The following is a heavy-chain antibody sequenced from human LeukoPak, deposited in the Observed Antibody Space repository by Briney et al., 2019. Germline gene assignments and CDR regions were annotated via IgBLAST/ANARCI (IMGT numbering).Heavy chain of an antibody. V-gene: IGHV4-39*07. Sequence: PSETLSLTCTVSGGSISSSSYYWGWIRQPPGKGLEWIGSIYYSGSTYYNPSLKSRVTISVDTSKNQFSPKLSSVTAADTAVYYCASGGGYDSSGYYLNIFDYWGQGTLVTVSS. CDR3: ASGGGYDSSGYYLNIFDY. CDR2: IYYSGST. CDR1: GGSISSSSYY. D-gene: IGHD3-22*01. J-gene: IGHJ4*02.